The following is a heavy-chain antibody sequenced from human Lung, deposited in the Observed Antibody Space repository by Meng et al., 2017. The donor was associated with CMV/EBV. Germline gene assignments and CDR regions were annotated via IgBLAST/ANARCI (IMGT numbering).Heavy chain of an antibody. V-gene: IGHV1-2*02. D-gene: IGHD3-22*01. CDR2: INPRSGDS. Sequence: SGYTVTGYYLHWVRQAPGQGLEWMGWINPRSGDSKYAQKFQGRVTMTRDTAISATYMEVRRLTYDDTAVYYCARNNYYYDSSGPFGLWGQGALVTVSS. CDR3: ARNNYYYDSSGPFGL. J-gene: IGHJ5*02. CDR1: GYTVTGYY.